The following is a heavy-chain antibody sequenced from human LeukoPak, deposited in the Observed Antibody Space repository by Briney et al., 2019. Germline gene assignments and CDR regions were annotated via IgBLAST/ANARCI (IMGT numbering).Heavy chain of an antibody. J-gene: IGHJ4*02. CDR2: ISTSSGTI. Sequence: PGGSLRLSCAASGSTFSNYAMSWVRQAPGKGLEWVSYISTSSGTIYYTDSVKGRFTISRDNAKNSLYLQMNSLRDEDTAVYYCARDRGGYEFFDFRGQGTRVTVSS. D-gene: IGHD5-12*01. CDR3: ARDRGGYEFFDF. V-gene: IGHV3-48*02. CDR1: GSTFSNYA.